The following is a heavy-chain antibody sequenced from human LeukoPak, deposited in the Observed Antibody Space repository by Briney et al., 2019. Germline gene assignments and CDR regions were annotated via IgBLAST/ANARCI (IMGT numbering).Heavy chain of an antibody. D-gene: IGHD3-10*01. Sequence: SQTLSLTCTVSGGSISSGGYYWSWIRQHPGKGLEWIGYIYYSGSTYCNPSLKSRVTISVDTSKNQFSLKLSSVTAADTAVYYCARDRYGSGSWWFDPWGQGTLVTVSS. CDR2: IYYSGST. CDR3: ARDRYGSGSWWFDP. CDR1: GGSISSGGYY. J-gene: IGHJ5*02. V-gene: IGHV4-31*03.